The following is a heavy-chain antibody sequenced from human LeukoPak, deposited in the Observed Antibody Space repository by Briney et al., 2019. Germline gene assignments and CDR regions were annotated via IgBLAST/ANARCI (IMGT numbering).Heavy chain of an antibody. V-gene: IGHV4-59*10. Sequence: PSETLSLTCAVYGGSFSGYYWSWIRQPAGKGLEWIGRIYTSGSTNYNPSLKSRVTMSVDTSKNQFSLKLSSVTAADTAVYYCARGPRRAAAPSPFDYWGQGTLVTVSS. D-gene: IGHD6-13*01. CDR2: IYTSGST. J-gene: IGHJ4*02. CDR3: ARGPRRAAAPSPFDY. CDR1: GGSFSGYY.